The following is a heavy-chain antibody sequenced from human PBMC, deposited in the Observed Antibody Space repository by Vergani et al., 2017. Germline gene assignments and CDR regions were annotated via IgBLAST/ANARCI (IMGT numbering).Heavy chain of an antibody. V-gene: IGHV3-23*01. CDR2: ISGSGGST. J-gene: IGHJ4*02. Sequence: EVQLLESGGGLVQPGGSLRLSCAASGFTFSSYAMSWVRQAPGKGLEWVSAISGSGGSTYYADSVKRRFTISRDNSKNTLYLQMNSLRAEDTAVYYCAKDRSYSSSSYYFDYWGQGTLVTVSS. CDR1: GFTFSSYA. CDR3: AKDRSYSSSSYYFDY. D-gene: IGHD6-6*01.